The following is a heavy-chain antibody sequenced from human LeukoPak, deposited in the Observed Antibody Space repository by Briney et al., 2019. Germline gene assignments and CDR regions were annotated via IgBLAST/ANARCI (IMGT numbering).Heavy chain of an antibody. CDR2: IKQDGSGK. CDR1: GFTFSSYW. Sequence: GGSLRLSCAASGFTFSSYWMSWVRQAPGKGLEWVANIKQDGSGKYYVDSVKGRFTISRDNAKNSLYLQMNSLRAEDTAVYYCARGWYRDLPDSFDIWGQGTMVTVSS. V-gene: IGHV3-7*01. CDR3: ARGWYRDLPDSFDI. D-gene: IGHD4-17*01. J-gene: IGHJ3*02.